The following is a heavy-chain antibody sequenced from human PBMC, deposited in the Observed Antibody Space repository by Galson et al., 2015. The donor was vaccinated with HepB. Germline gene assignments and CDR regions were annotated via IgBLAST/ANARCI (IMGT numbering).Heavy chain of an antibody. V-gene: IGHV3-30*18. D-gene: IGHD2-2*01. CDR1: GFTFSSYG. CDR2: ISYDGSNK. J-gene: IGHJ4*02. Sequence: SLRLSCAASGFTFSSYGMHWVRQAPSKGLEWVAVISYDGSNKYYADSVKGRFTISRDNSKNTLYLQMNSLRAEDTAVYYCAKGDRWYCSSTSCHTVDYWGQGTLVTVAS. CDR3: AKGDRWYCSSTSCHTVDY.